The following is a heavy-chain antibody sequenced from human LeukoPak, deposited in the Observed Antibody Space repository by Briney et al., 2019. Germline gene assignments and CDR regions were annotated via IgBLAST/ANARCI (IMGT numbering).Heavy chain of an antibody. CDR2: INPKSGGT. V-gene: IGHV1-2*02. J-gene: IGHJ4*02. CDR1: GYTFTGYC. Sequence: GASVKVSCKASGYTFTGYCMHWVRQAPGQGLEWMGWINPKSGGTNYAQKFQGRVTMTRDTSSSTTYMELSRLRADDTAVYYCSRDLGISGWYAPPLGYFDYWGQGTLVTVSS. CDR3: SRDLGISGWYAPPLGYFDY. D-gene: IGHD6-19*01.